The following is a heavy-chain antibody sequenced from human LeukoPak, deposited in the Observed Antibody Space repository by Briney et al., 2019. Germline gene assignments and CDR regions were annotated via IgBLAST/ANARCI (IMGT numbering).Heavy chain of an antibody. V-gene: IGHV3-23*01. Sequence: GGSLRLSCAASGFTFSSYAMSWVRQAPGKGLEWVSAISGSGGSTYYADSVKGRFTISRDNSKNTLYLQMNSLKTEDTAVYYCTTGGYYYGMDVWGQGTTVTVSS. CDR1: GFTFSSYA. CDR2: ISGSGGST. J-gene: IGHJ6*02. CDR3: TTGGYYYGMDV.